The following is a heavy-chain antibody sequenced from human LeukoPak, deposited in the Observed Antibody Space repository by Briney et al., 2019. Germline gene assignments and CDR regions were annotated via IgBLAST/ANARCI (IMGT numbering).Heavy chain of an antibody. V-gene: IGHV3-23*01. CDR3: ACITIFDRYYYYGMDV. CDR2: ISSSGSGDNT. J-gene: IGHJ6*02. CDR1: GVTLSTYA. D-gene: IGHD3-3*01. Sequence: GGSLRLSCAASGVTLSTYAMSWARQAPGKGLEWVSGISSSGSGDNTYYADSVKGRFTISRDSSKNTLFLHMNTLRAEDTAIYYCACITIFDRYYYYGMDVWGHGTTVTVSS.